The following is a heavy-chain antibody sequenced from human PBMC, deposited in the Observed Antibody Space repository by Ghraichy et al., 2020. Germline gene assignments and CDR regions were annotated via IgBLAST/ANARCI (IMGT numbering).Heavy chain of an antibody. Sequence: LSLTCAASGFTFSSYAMSWVRQAPGKGLEWVSAISGSGGSTYYADSVKGRFTISRDNSKNTLYLQMNSLRAEDTAVYYCAIPKRAPYYYYGMDVWGQGTTVTVSS. V-gene: IGHV3-23*01. CDR2: ISGSGGST. CDR3: AIPKRAPYYYYGMDV. J-gene: IGHJ6*02. CDR1: GFTFSSYA.